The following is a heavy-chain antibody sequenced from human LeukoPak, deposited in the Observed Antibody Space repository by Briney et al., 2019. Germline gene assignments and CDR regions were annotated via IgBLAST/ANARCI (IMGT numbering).Heavy chain of an antibody. CDR1: GHTFTSYG. CDR3: ARDLSYDSSGYYRNDAFDI. V-gene: IGHV1-18*01. J-gene: IGHJ3*02. CDR2: ISAYNGNT. D-gene: IGHD3-22*01. Sequence: GASVEVSCKASGHTFTSYGISWVRQAPGQGLEWMGWISAYNGNTNYAQKLQGRVTMTTDTSKSTAYMELRSLRSDDTAVYYCARDLSYDSSGYYRNDAFDIWGQGTMVTVSS.